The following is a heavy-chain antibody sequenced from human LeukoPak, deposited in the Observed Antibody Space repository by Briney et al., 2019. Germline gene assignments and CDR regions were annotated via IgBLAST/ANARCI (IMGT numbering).Heavy chain of an antibody. CDR1: GFTFSSYS. D-gene: IGHD7-27*01. V-gene: IGHV3-21*01. CDR3: ARDGMELGMEFDY. CDR2: ISSSSSYI. Sequence: GGSLRLSCAASGFTFSSYSMNWVRQAPGKGLEWVSSISSSSSYIYYADSVKGRFTISRDNAKNSLYLQMNSLRAEDTAVYYCARDGMELGMEFDYWGQGTLVTVSS. J-gene: IGHJ4*02.